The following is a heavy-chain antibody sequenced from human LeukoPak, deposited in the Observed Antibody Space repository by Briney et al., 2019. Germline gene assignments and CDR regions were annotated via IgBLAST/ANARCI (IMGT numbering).Heavy chain of an antibody. CDR1: GFTFTSSA. D-gene: IGHD5-18*01. J-gene: IGHJ3*02. Sequence: SVKVSCKASGFTFTSSAVQWVRQARGHRLEWIGWIVVGSGNTNYAQKFQERVTITRDMSTSTAYMELSSLRSEDTAVYYCAAEGDTAMAFDAFDIWGQGTVVTVSS. CDR2: IVVGSGNT. CDR3: AAEGDTAMAFDAFDI. V-gene: IGHV1-58*01.